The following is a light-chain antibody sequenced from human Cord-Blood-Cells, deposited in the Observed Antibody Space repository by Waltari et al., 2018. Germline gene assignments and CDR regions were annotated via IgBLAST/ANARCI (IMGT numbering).Light chain of an antibody. CDR2: GAS. J-gene: IGKJ4*01. V-gene: IGKV3-15*01. Sequence: TLSCRASQSVSSNLAWYQQKPGQAPRLLIYGASTRATGIPARFSGSGSGTEFTLTISSLQSEDFAVYYCQQYNNWPLTFGGGTKVEIK. CDR3: QQYNNWPLT. CDR1: QSVSSN.